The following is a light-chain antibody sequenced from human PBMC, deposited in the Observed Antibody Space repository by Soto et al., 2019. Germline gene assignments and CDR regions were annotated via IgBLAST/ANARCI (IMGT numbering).Light chain of an antibody. J-gene: IGLJ2*01. Sequence: QAVVTQPPSVSGAPGQRVTISCTGSSSNIGTGYDVHWYQQLPGTAPKLLIYGNINRPSGVPDRFSGSKSGTSAALAITGLQAEDEADYCCQSYDSSLSGSRVFGGGTQPTVL. CDR3: QSYDSSLSGSRV. CDR1: SSNIGTGYD. V-gene: IGLV1-40*01. CDR2: GNI.